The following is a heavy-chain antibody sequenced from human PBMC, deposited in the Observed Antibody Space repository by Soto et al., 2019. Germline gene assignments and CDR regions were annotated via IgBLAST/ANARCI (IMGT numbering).Heavy chain of an antibody. V-gene: IGHV4-61*01. Sequence: LSLTCTVSGGSVSSGSYYWSWIRQPPGKGLEWIGYIYYSGSTNYNPSLKSRVTISVDTSKNQFSLKLSSVTAADTAVYYCARASGSYTYYYYYGMDVWGQGTTVTVSS. J-gene: IGHJ6*02. CDR2: IYYSGST. CDR3: ARASGSYTYYYYYGMDV. CDR1: GGSVSSGSYY. D-gene: IGHD1-26*01.